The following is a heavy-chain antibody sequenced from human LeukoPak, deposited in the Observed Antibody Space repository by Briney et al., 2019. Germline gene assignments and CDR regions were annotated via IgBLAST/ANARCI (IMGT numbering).Heavy chain of an antibody. D-gene: IGHD6-13*01. CDR1: GFTFSSYW. Sequence: GGSLRLSCAASGFTFSSYWMHWVRQAPGKGLVWVSRINSDGSSTSYADSVKGRFTISRDNAKNTLYLQMNSLRAEDTAVYYCAKDASSSWWRGAFDIWGQGTMVTVSS. CDR2: INSDGSST. V-gene: IGHV3-74*01. CDR3: AKDASSSWWRGAFDI. J-gene: IGHJ3*02.